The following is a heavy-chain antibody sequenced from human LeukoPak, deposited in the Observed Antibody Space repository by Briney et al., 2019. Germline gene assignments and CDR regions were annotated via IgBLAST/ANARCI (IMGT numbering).Heavy chain of an antibody. CDR2: ISYDGGNK. J-gene: IGHJ4*02. V-gene: IGHV3-30*18. CDR3: AKVQRYQLLRGYFDY. Sequence: GGALRLSCAASGGTFSSYGRHWVGQAPGKGLEWVAGISYDGGNKYYADSVKGRFTISRDNSKNTLYLQMNSLTAEDTAVYYCAKVQRYQLLRGYFDYWGQGTLVTVSP. CDR1: GGTFSSYG. D-gene: IGHD2-2*01.